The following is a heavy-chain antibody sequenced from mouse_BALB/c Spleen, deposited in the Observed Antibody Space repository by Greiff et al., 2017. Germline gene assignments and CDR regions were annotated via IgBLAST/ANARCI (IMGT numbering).Heavy chain of an antibody. CDR1: GYTFTSYW. Sequence: QVQLKESGAELAKPGASVKMSCKASGYTFTSYWMHWVKQRPGQGLEWIGYINPSTGYTEYNQKFKDKATLTADKSSSTAYMQLSSLTSEDSAVYYCARAPVYDCYYGAMDYWGQGTSVTVSS. D-gene: IGHD2-3*01. J-gene: IGHJ4*01. CDR2: INPSTGYT. V-gene: IGHV1-7*01. CDR3: ARAPVYDCYYGAMDY.